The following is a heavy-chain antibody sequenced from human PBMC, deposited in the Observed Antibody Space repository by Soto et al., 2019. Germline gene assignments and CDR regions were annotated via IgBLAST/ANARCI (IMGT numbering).Heavy chain of an antibody. Sequence: GGSVRLSCAASGFTFSNAWMSWVRQAPGKGLEWVGRIKSKTDGGTTDYPAPVKGRFTISRDESKNTLYLQMNSLKTEDTAVYYCTTDYVWGSYRPFDYWGQGTLVTVSS. J-gene: IGHJ4*02. CDR1: GFTFSNAW. V-gene: IGHV3-15*01. CDR3: TTDYVWGSYRPFDY. D-gene: IGHD3-16*02. CDR2: IKSKTDGGTT.